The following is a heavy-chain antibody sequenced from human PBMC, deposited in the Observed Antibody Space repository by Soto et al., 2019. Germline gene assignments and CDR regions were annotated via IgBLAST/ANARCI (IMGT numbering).Heavy chain of an antibody. CDR1: GYTFTSYD. CDR3: ARGSRFSGYPPPD. D-gene: IGHD5-12*01. CDR2: MNPNSGNT. Sequence: QVQLVQSGAEVKKPWASVKVSCKASGYTFTSYDINWVRQATGQGLEWMGWMNPNSGNTGYAKKFQGRVTMTRKTSISTAYMELSSLRSEDTAVYYCARGSRFSGYPPPDWGQGTLVTVSS. V-gene: IGHV1-8*01. J-gene: IGHJ4*02.